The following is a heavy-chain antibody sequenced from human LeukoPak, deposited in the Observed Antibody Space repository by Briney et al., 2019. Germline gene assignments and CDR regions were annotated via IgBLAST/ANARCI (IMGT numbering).Heavy chain of an antibody. J-gene: IGHJ6*03. V-gene: IGHV3-21*04. Sequence: GGSLRLSCAASGFTFSSYSMNWVRQAPGKGLEWVSSISSSGSTIYYADSVKGRFTISRDNAKNSLYLQMNSLRAEDTALYYCHSYYYDSSGYYRAYYMDVWGKGTTVTVSS. CDR2: ISSSGSTI. CDR1: GFTFSSYS. CDR3: HSYYYDSSGYYRAYYMDV. D-gene: IGHD3-22*01.